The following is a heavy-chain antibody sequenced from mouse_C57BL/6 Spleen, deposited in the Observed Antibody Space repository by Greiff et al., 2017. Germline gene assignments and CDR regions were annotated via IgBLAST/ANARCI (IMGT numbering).Heavy chain of an antibody. CDR3: ARDIYYGNPTWYFDV. D-gene: IGHD2-1*01. Sequence: ESGPGLVKPSQSLSLTCSVTGYSITSGYYWNWIRQFPGNKLEWMGYISYDGSNNYNPSLKNRISITRDTSKNQFFLKLNSVTTEDTATYYCARDIYYGNPTWYFDVWGTGTTVTVSS. CDR1: GYSITSGYY. V-gene: IGHV3-6*01. J-gene: IGHJ1*03. CDR2: ISYDGSN.